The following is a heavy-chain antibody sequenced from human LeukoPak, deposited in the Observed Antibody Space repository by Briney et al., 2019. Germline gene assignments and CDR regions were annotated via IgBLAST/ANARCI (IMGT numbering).Heavy chain of an antibody. J-gene: IGHJ4*02. CDR3: ARRAYFDY. Sequence: SETLSLTCTVSGGSISSYSWSWIRQPPGKGLEWIGFINDSGSTKCNPSLKSRVTISVDTSKNQFSLKVNSVTAADTAVYYCARRAYFDYWGQGTLVTVSS. CDR2: INDSGST. CDR1: GGSISSYS. V-gene: IGHV4-59*01.